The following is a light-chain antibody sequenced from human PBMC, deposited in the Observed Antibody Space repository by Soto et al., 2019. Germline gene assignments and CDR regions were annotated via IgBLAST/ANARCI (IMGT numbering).Light chain of an antibody. CDR2: TDN. Sequence: QSVLTQTPSASGTPGQRVTISCSGSSSNIGRNTVSWYQHLPGTAPKLLIFTDNQRPSGVPDRFSGSKSGTSASLVVSGLQSEDEADYYCAAWDERLNGFYVFGTGTKLTVL. J-gene: IGLJ1*01. V-gene: IGLV1-44*01. CDR1: SSNIGRNT. CDR3: AAWDERLNGFYV.